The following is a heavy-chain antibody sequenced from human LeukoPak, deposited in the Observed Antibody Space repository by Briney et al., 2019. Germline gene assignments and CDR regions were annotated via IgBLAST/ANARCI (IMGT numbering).Heavy chain of an antibody. Sequence: GASVKVSCKASGYTFTGYYMHWVRQAPGQGLEWMGWINPNSGGTNYAQKFQGRVTMTTDTSTSTAYMELRSLRSDDTAVYYCARDLYSSGWYHFDYWGQGTLVTVSS. D-gene: IGHD6-19*01. CDR1: GYTFTGYY. V-gene: IGHV1-2*02. J-gene: IGHJ4*02. CDR3: ARDLYSSGWYHFDY. CDR2: INPNSGGT.